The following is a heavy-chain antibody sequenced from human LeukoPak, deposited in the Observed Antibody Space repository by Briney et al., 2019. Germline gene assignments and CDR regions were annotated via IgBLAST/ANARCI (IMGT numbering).Heavy chain of an antibody. CDR1: GFTFSSYE. CDR3: ARDSTHCSSTSCYFDY. CDR2: ISSSGSTI. Sequence: GGSLRLSCAASGFTFSSYEMNWVRQAPGKGLEWVSYISSSGSTIYYADSVKGRFTISRDNAKNSLYLQMNSLRAEDTVVYYCARDSTHCSSTSCYFDYWGQGTLVTVSS. J-gene: IGHJ4*02. V-gene: IGHV3-48*03. D-gene: IGHD2-2*01.